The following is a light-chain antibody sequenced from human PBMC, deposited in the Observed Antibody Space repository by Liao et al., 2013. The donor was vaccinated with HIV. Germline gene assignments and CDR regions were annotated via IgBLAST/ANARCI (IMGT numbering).Light chain of an antibody. CDR3: QSADRSGTYKV. CDR2: QDS. J-gene: IGLJ2*01. V-gene: IGLV3-16*01. CDR1: KLGDKY. Sequence: SYELTQPPSVSVSPGQTASITCSGDKLGDKYACWYQQKPGQSPVLVIYQDSKRPSGIPERFSGSSSGTIVTLTISGVQAEDEADYYCQSADRSGTYKVFGGGTKLTVL.